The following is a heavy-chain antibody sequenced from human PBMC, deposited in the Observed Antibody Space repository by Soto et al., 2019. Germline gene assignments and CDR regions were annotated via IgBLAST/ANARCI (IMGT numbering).Heavy chain of an antibody. J-gene: IGHJ4*02. V-gene: IGHV3-23*05. CDR3: ARRYFRATGYFDY. CDR1: GFTFSTYA. D-gene: IGHD3-10*01. CDR2: IDNSGGIT. Sequence: PGGSLRLSCAASGFTFSTYAMSWVRQAPGKGLEWVSTIDNSGGITYYADSVKGRFTISRDNSKNTLYLQMNSLRAEDTAVYYCARRYFRATGYFDYWGQGTLVTSPQ.